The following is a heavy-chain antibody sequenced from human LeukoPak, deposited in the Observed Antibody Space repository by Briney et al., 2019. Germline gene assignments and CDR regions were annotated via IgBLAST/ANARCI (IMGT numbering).Heavy chain of an antibody. Sequence: SVKVSCKASGGTFSSYAISWVRQAPGQGLEWMGRIIPILGIANYAQKFQGRATITADKSTSTAYMELSSLRSEDTAVYYCASVLSGIAVAGSFDPWGQGTLVTVSS. J-gene: IGHJ5*02. D-gene: IGHD6-19*01. V-gene: IGHV1-69*04. CDR3: ASVLSGIAVAGSFDP. CDR1: GGTFSSYA. CDR2: IIPILGIA.